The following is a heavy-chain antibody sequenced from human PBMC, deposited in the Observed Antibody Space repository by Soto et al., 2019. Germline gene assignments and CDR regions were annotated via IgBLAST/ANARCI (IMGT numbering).Heavy chain of an antibody. Sequence: EVQLVESGGGLVQPGGSLRLSCAASGFTFSSYWMHWVRQSPGKGLVWVSRIKTDGSDTHYADSVRGRFTISRDNATNTLYLQLNSLRDEDTAVYYCARPRTSDWAYDIWGQGTMVIVSS. CDR2: IKTDGSDT. J-gene: IGHJ3*02. CDR3: ARPRTSDWAYDI. CDR1: GFTFSSYW. V-gene: IGHV3-74*01. D-gene: IGHD3-9*01.